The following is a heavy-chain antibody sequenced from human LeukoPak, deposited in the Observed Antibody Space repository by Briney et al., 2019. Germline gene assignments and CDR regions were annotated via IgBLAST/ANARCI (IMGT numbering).Heavy chain of an antibody. V-gene: IGHV4-39*07. Sequence: SETLSLTCTVSGGSISSSSYYWGWIRQPPGTGLEWIGNMYYNGSTHYNPSLKSRVTISVDTSKNQFSLKLSSVTAADTAVYYCARASPHYDSSGYYIDYWGQGTLVTVSS. CDR3: ARASPHYDSSGYYIDY. J-gene: IGHJ4*02. CDR1: GGSISSSSYY. D-gene: IGHD3-22*01. CDR2: MYYNGST.